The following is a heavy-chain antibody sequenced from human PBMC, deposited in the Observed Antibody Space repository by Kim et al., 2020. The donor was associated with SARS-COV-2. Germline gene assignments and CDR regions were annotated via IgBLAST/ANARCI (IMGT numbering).Heavy chain of an antibody. J-gene: IGHJ6*02. CDR3: AKAVGLWFGAYYYGMDV. CDR1: GFTFSSYA. V-gene: IGHV3-23*01. CDR2: ISGSGGST. Sequence: GGSLRLSCAASGFTFSSYAMSWVRQAPGKGLEWVSAISGSGGSTYYADSVKGRFTISRDNSKNTLYLQMNSLRAEDTAVYYCAKAVGLWFGAYYYGMDVWGQGTTVTVSS. D-gene: IGHD3-10*01.